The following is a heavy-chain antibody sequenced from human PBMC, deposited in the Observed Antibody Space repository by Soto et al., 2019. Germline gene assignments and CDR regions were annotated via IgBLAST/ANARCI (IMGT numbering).Heavy chain of an antibody. CDR3: ARQGFGPLHGLVDV. V-gene: IGHV4-59*08. Sequence: QVQLQESGPGLVKPSETLSLSCTVSGGSISRYYWSWFRQSPGKRMEWIGYVHHSWGSSYNPSLQSRVAISLDTSKRQSPLKVTSVTATDTGVYYCARQGFGPLHGLVDVWGQGTTVTVSS. CDR1: GGSISRYY. D-gene: IGHD3-10*01. CDR2: VHHSWGS. J-gene: IGHJ6*02.